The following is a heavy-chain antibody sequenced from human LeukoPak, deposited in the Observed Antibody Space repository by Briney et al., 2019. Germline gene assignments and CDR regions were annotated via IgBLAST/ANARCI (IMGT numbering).Heavy chain of an antibody. CDR2: IYTSGST. J-gene: IGHJ5*02. Sequence: SQTLSLTCTVSGGSISSGSYYWSWIRQPVGKGLEWIGRIYTSGSTNYNPSLKSRVTISVDTSKNQFSLKLSSVTAADTAVYYCARAGRGLFDPWGQGTLVTVSS. D-gene: IGHD3-10*01. V-gene: IGHV4-61*02. CDR3: ARAGRGLFDP. CDR1: GGSISSGSYY.